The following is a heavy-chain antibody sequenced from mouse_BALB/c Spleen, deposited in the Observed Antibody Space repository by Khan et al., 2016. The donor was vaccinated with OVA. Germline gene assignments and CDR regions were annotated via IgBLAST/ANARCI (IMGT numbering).Heavy chain of an antibody. Sequence: QLPLVQSGPELKKPGETVKISCKASGYTFTNYGMNWVKQAPGKGLKWMGWINTNTGEPTYAEEFKGRFAFSLETSASTAYLQINNLKNEATATYFCARLITTLFDYWGQGTTLTVSS. CDR1: GYTFTNYG. D-gene: IGHD1-2*01. J-gene: IGHJ2*01. CDR2: INTNTGEP. CDR3: ARLITTLFDY. V-gene: IGHV9-3*02.